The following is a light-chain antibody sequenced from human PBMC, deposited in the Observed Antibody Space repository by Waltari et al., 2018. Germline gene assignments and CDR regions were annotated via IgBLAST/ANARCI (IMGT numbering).Light chain of an antibody. CDR2: DVS. CDR1: MNDFGFFHF. J-gene: IGLJ1*01. V-gene: IGLV2-14*01. Sequence: QSALTQPDSVSGSPGQSITISCTGSMNDFGFFHFFFWYQPHPGQAPKLLIYDVSNRPSGVSSRFSGSKSGSTASLAISGLQTEDEADYYCCSYTGTDTYVFGTGTKVTVL. CDR3: CSYTGTDTYV.